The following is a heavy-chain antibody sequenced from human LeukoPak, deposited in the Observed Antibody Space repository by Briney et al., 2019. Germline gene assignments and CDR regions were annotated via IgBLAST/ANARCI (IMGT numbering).Heavy chain of an antibody. Sequence: PGGSLRLSCAASGFTFSSYRMHWVRQAPGKGLEWVANIKQDGSEKYYVDSVKGRFTISRDNAKNSLYLQMNSLRAEDTAVYYCARDMYSSGWAGYYYMDVWGKGTTVTVSS. D-gene: IGHD6-19*01. CDR1: GFTFSSYR. CDR2: IKQDGSEK. V-gene: IGHV3-7*01. CDR3: ARDMYSSGWAGYYYMDV. J-gene: IGHJ6*03.